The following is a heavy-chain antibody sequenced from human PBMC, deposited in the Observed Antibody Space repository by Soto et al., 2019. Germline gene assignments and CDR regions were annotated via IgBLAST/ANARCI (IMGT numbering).Heavy chain of an antibody. CDR2: ITGSGTRT. D-gene: IGHD3-10*02. V-gene: IGHV3-23*01. J-gene: IGHJ4*02. Sequence: EVQLLESGGGLVQPGGSLRLSCAASGFTFNNYALSWVRQAPGKGLEWVSGITGSGTRTYYADSGKGRFTMSRDNSKNTVYLQMNSLAYDDTAVYYCAAYVVAPDYWGQGTLVTVSS. CDR1: GFTFNNYA. CDR3: AAYVVAPDY.